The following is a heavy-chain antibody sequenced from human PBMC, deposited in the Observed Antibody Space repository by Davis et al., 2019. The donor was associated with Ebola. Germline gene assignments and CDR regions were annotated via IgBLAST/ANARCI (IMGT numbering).Heavy chain of an antibody. CDR1: GFTLSSYW. D-gene: IGHD3-3*01. V-gene: IGHV3-74*01. Sequence: HTGGSLRLSCAASGFTLSSYWMHWVRQAPGKGLVWVSRIKSDGSDTKYADSVKGRFTISRDNAKNTLYLQMNSLRAEDTAVYYCARDPTYYDFWSGYTPRNWFDPWGQGTLVTVSS. CDR2: IKSDGSDT. J-gene: IGHJ5*02. CDR3: ARDPTYYDFWSGYTPRNWFDP.